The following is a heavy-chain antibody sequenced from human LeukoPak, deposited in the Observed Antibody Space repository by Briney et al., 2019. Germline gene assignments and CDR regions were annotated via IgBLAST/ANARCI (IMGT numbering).Heavy chain of an antibody. CDR2: ISSSSSTI. Sequence: PGGSLRLSCAASGFTFSDYYMSWIRQAPGKGLEWVSYISSSSSTIYYADSVKGRFTISRDNAKNSLYLQMNSLRAEDTAVYYCAREGPLGYYYDSSGYYPDYWGQGTLVTVSS. V-gene: IGHV3-11*04. D-gene: IGHD3-22*01. CDR1: GFTFSDYY. CDR3: AREGPLGYYYDSSGYYPDY. J-gene: IGHJ4*02.